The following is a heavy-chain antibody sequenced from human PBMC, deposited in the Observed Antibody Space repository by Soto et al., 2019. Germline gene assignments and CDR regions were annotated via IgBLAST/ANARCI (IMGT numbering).Heavy chain of an antibody. V-gene: IGHV4-34*01. CDR3: AREVRGVSTRFDY. D-gene: IGHD3-10*01. J-gene: IGHJ4*02. CDR1: GGSFSGYY. CDR2: INHSGST. Sequence: GPGPRKTSETLSLTCAVYGGSFSGYYWSWIRQPPGKGLEWIGEINHSGSTNYNPSLKSRVTISVDTSKNKFSLKLSSVTAADTAVYYCAREVRGVSTRFDYWGQGTLVTVSS.